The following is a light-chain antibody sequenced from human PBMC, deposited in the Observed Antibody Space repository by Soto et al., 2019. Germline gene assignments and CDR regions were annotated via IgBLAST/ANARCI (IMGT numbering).Light chain of an antibody. CDR2: DAS. V-gene: IGKV3-11*01. CDR3: QHRSDWWA. CDR1: QSISSY. Sequence: EIVLTQSPATLSLSPGERATLSCEASQSISSYLAWYQQKPGQAPRLLIYDASNRATGIPARFSGSGSGTDFTLIISSLEPEDFAGYYCQHRSDWWAFGQGTKVDVK. J-gene: IGKJ1*01.